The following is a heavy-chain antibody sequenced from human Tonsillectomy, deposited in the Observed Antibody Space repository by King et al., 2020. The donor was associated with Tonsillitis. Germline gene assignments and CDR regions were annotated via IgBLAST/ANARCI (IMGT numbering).Heavy chain of an antibody. V-gene: IGHV4-59*08. CDR2: IYYSRST. CDR1: GGSISSYY. CDR3: ARHPRNYWYFDL. Sequence: VQLQESGPGLVKPSETLSLTCTVSGGSISSYYWSWIRQPPGKGLEWIGYIYYSRSTTYNPSPKSPVTISVDTSKNQFSLKLSPVTAADTAVHYCARHPRNYWYFDLWGRGTLVTVSS. J-gene: IGHJ2*01.